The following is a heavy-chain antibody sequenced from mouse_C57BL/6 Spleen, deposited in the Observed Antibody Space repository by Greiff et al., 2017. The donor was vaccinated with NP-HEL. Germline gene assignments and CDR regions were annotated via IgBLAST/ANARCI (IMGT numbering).Heavy chain of an antibody. V-gene: IGHV1-64*01. Sequence: QVQLKQPGAELVKPGASVKLSCKASGYTFTSYWMHWVKQRPGQGLEWIGMIHPNSGSTNYNEKFKSKATLTVDKSSSTAYMQLSSLTSEDSAVYYCARETYYGNYVGAMDYWGQGTSVTVSS. D-gene: IGHD2-10*01. CDR2: IHPNSGST. J-gene: IGHJ4*01. CDR1: GYTFTSYW. CDR3: ARETYYGNYVGAMDY.